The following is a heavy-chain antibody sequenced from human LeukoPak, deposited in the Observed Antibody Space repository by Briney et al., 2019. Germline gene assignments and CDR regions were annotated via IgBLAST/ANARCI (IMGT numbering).Heavy chain of an antibody. D-gene: IGHD4-11*01. J-gene: IGHJ6*03. CDR3: AREGLTTVTYFFGYYMDV. CDR1: GFTFSSYE. CDR2: ISSRGSSI. Sequence: GGSLRLSCAASGFTFSSYEMNWVRQAPGKGLEWVSYISSRGSSIYYADSVKGRFTVSRDNDKNSLYLQMNSLRAEDTAVYYCAREGLTTVTYFFGYYMDVWGKGTTVTVSS. V-gene: IGHV3-48*03.